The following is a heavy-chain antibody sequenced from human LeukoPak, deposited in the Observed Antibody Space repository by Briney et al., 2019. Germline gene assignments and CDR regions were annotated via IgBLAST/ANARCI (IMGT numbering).Heavy chain of an antibody. V-gene: IGHV1-69-2*01. CDR2: VDPEDGET. Sequence: GASVKVSCKVSGYTFTDYYMHWVQQAPGKGLEWMGLVDPEDGETIYAEKFQGRVTMTADTSTDTAYMELSSLRSEDTAVYYCATGIAVAGIPYYFDYWGQGTLVTVSS. CDR3: ATGIAVAGIPYYFDY. D-gene: IGHD6-19*01. J-gene: IGHJ4*02. CDR1: GYTFTDYY.